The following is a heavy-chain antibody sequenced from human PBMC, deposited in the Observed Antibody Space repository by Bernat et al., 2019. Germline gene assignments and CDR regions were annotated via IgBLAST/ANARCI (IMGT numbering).Heavy chain of an antibody. J-gene: IGHJ4*02. CDR1: GFTFDDYT. CDR2: ISWDGGST. CDR3: AKDIKHSSGWSLDY. Sequence: EVQLVESGGVVVQPGGSLRLSCAASGFTFDDYTMHWVRQAPGKGLEWVSLISWDGGSTYYADSVKGRFTISRDNSKNSLYLQMNSLRTEDTALYYCAKDIKHSSGWSLDYWGQGTLVTVSS. D-gene: IGHD6-19*01. V-gene: IGHV3-43*01.